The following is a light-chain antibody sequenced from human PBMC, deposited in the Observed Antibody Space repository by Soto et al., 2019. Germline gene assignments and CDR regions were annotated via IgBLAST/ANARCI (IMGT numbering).Light chain of an antibody. J-gene: IGKJ3*01. CDR2: GAS. CDR1: QSVSSSY. V-gene: IGKV3-20*01. Sequence: EIVLTQSPGTLSLSPGERATLSCRASQSVSSSYLAWYQQKPGQAPRLLIYGASGRATGIPDRFSGSRSGTDLTIIHSRLEPEDFACYFRQQYGRLIFACGPGTKVAIK. CDR3: QQYGRLIFA.